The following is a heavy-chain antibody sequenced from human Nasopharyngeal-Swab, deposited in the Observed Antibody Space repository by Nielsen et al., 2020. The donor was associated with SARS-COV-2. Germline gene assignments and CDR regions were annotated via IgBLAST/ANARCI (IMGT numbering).Heavy chain of an antibody. J-gene: IGHJ6*02. CDR3: AREGRFLDYYYYYGMDV. Sequence: RQASGKGLEWVSYISSSGSTIYYADSVKGRFTISRDNAKNSLYLQMNSLRAEDTAVYYCAREGRFLDYYYYYGMDVWGQGTTVTVSS. CDR2: ISSSGSTI. D-gene: IGHD3-3*01. V-gene: IGHV3-11*04.